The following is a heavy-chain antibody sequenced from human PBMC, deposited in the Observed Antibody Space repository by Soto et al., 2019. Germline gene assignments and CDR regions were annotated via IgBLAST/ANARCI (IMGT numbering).Heavy chain of an antibody. CDR1: GFTFSNYW. V-gene: IGHV3-7*05. CDR2: IKRDGSET. CDR3: AKDDNYCAGGICYDVFDI. D-gene: IGHD2-8*02. J-gene: IGHJ3*02. Sequence: EVQLVESGGGLVQSGGSLRLSCVASGFTFSNYWMTWVRQAPGKGLEWVANIKRDGSETYLVDSVRGRFTISRDNAKNSLYPQMNSLRAEDTAVYYCAKDDNYCAGGICYDVFDIWGQGTRVTVSS.